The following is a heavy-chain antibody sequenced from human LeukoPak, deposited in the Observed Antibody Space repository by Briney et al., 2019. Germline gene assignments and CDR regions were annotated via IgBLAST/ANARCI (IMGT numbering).Heavy chain of an antibody. CDR2: ISTYNGNT. CDR3: AREKNTDGVPYYYYYIDV. CDR1: GYTFISYG. J-gene: IGHJ6*03. Sequence: ASVKVSCTASGYTFISYGISWVRQAPGQGLEWMGWISTYNGNTNYAQKLQGRVTMTTNTSTSTAYMELRSLRSDDTAMYYCAREKNTDGVPYYYYYIDVWGKGTMVTVSS. D-gene: IGHD2-2*01. V-gene: IGHV1-18*01.